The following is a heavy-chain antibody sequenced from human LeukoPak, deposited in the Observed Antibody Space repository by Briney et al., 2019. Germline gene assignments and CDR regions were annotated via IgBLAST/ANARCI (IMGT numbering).Heavy chain of an antibody. V-gene: IGHV4-59*02. Sequence: SETLSLTRTVSGGSVSDYYWSWIRQSPGKGLEWIGYIYYTGSTSYNPSLRSRVTMSADTSKNQFSLKLSSVTAADTAVYYCARGGGLGAYYYYMDVWGKGTTVTVSS. CDR2: IYYTGST. J-gene: IGHJ6*03. CDR3: ARGGGLGAYYYYMDV. CDR1: GGSVSDYY. D-gene: IGHD1-26*01.